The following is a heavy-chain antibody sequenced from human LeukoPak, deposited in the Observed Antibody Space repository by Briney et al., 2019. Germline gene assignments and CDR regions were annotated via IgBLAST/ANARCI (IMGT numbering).Heavy chain of an antibody. J-gene: IGHJ6*03. CDR1: GFTCSCYG. D-gene: IGHD2-2*02. Sequence: GGTLRLSCEAFGFTCSCYGMHWVPQAPGKGRVWVPFIRYDGRNKYYADAVKGRVTMSRDNSKNTLYLQMNSLRAEDTAVYYCASPGVPAAIWHRRYYYMDYWGKGTPVTVSS. CDR3: ASPGVPAAIWHRRYYYMDY. CDR2: IRYDGRNK. V-gene: IGHV3-30*02.